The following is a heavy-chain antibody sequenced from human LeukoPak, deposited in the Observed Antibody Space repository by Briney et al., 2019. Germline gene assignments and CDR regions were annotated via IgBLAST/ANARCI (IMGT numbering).Heavy chain of an antibody. CDR2: MNPNSGNR. CDR1: GYTFTSYD. J-gene: IGHJ3*02. D-gene: IGHD3-9*01. CDR3: ARVRGSYYDILTGVDAFDI. V-gene: IGHV1-8*01. Sequence: ASVKVSCKASGYTFTSYDINWVRQATGQGLEWMGWMNPNSGNRGYAQKFQGRVTMTRNTSISTAYMELSSLRSEDTAVYYCARVRGSYYDILTGVDAFDIWGQGTMVTVSS.